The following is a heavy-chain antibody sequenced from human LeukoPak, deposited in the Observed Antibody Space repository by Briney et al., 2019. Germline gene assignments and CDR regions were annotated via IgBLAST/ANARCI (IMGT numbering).Heavy chain of an antibody. V-gene: IGHV4-59*01. CDR3: ARGGSYYGSGSNFDY. Sequence: SETLSLTCTVSGGSIISYYWSWIRQPPGKGLEWIGYIYYSGSTNYNPSLKSRVTISVDTSKNQFSLKLSSVTAADTAVYYCARGGSYYGSGSNFDYWGQGTLVTVSS. CDR2: IYYSGST. J-gene: IGHJ4*02. D-gene: IGHD3-10*01. CDR1: GGSIISYY.